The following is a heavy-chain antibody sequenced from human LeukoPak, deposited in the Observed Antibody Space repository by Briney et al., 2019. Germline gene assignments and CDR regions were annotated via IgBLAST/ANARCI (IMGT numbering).Heavy chain of an antibody. CDR3: ARIYDSRGGPADY. CDR1: GFTVSSNY. J-gene: IGHJ4*02. D-gene: IGHD3-22*01. Sequence: GGSLRLSCAASGFTVSSNYMSWVRQAPGKGLEWVSVIYSGGRTYYADSVKGRFTISRDNSKNTLYLQMNSLRAEDTAVYYCARIYDSRGGPADYWGQGTLVTVSS. CDR2: IYSGGRT. V-gene: IGHV3-53*01.